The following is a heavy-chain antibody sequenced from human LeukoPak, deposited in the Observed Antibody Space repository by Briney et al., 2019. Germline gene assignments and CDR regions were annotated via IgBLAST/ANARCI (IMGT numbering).Heavy chain of an antibody. V-gene: IGHV3-23*01. CDR2: ISGSGGST. CDR1: GFTFSSYA. D-gene: IGHD2-2*01. CDR3: AKDLHIVVVPAAIVYFDY. J-gene: IGHJ4*02. Sequence: GGSLRLSCAASGFTFSSYAMSWVRQAPGKGLEWVSAISGSGGSTYYADSVKGRFTISRDNSKNTLYLQMNSLRAEDTAVYYCAKDLHIVVVPAAIVYFDYWGQGTLVTVSS.